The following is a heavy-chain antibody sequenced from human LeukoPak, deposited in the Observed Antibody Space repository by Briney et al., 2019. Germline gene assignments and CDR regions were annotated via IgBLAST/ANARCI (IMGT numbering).Heavy chain of an antibody. CDR2: IRYDGSNK. J-gene: IGHJ4*02. CDR3: AKKRDRFGVVISHLGY. CDR1: GFTFSSYG. V-gene: IGHV3-30*02. Sequence: GGSLRLPCAAAGFTFSSYGMHWVRQAPGKGLEWVAFIRYDGSNKYYADSVKGRFTISRDNSKNTLYLQTNSLRAEDTAVYYCAKKRDRFGVVISHLGYWGQGTLVTVSS. D-gene: IGHD3-3*01.